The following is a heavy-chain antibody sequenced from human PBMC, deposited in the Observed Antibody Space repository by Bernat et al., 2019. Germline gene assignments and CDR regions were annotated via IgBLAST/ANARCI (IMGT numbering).Heavy chain of an antibody. CDR3: ARVSEYSYGSSFDY. V-gene: IGHV3-7*03. Sequence: EVQLVESGGGLVQPGGSLRLSCAASGFTFSSYWMSWVRQAPGKGLEWVANIKQDGSEKYYMDSVKGRFTISRDNAKNSLYLQMNSLRAEDTAVYYCARVSEYSYGSSFDYWGQGTLVTVSS. CDR2: IKQDGSEK. CDR1: GFTFSSYW. J-gene: IGHJ4*02. D-gene: IGHD5-18*01.